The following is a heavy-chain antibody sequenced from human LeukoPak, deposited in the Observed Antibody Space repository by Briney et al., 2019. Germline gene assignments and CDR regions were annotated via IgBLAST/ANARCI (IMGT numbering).Heavy chain of an antibody. V-gene: IGHV3-49*04. CDR3: TRDSYYYGSGSYNV. CDR1: GFTFGDYA. CDR2: IRSKAYGGTT. Sequence: SLRLSCTASGFTFGDYAMSWVRQAPGKGLEWVGFIRSKAYGGTTEYAASVKGRFTISRDDSKSITYLQMNSLKTEDTAVYYCTRDSYYYGSGSYNVWGQGTTVTVSS. D-gene: IGHD3-10*01. J-gene: IGHJ6*02.